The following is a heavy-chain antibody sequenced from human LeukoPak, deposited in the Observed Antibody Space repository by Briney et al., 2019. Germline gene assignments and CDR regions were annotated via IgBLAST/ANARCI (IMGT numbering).Heavy chain of an antibody. D-gene: IGHD3-10*01. CDR3: ARVDYGSGFWFDP. V-gene: IGHV4-34*01. J-gene: IGHJ5*02. CDR1: GGSFSGYY. Sequence: SETLSLTCAVYGGSFSGYYWSWIRQPPGKGLEWIGEIYHSGSTNYNPSLKSRVTISVDKSKNQFSLKLSSVTAADTAVYYCARVDYGSGFWFDPWGQGTLVTVSS. CDR2: IYHSGST.